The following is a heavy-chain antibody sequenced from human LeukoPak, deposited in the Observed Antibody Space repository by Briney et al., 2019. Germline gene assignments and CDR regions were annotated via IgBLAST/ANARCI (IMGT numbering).Heavy chain of an antibody. CDR1: GFTFTSSA. Sequence: SGKLSCKASGFTFTSSAVQWVRQARGQRLEWIGWIVVGSGNTNYAQKFQERVTITRDMSTSTAYMELSSLRSEDAGVYHCAAGGYSYGYGLRYYYYGMDVWPKGPTLTVPS. J-gene: IGHJ6*04. CDR2: IVVGSGNT. V-gene: IGHV1-58*01. D-gene: IGHD5-18*01. CDR3: AAGGYSYGYGLRYYYYGMDV.